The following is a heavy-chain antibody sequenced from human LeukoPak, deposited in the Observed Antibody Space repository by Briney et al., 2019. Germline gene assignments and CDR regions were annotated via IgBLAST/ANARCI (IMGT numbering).Heavy chain of an antibody. V-gene: IGHV3-20*04. Sequence: PGGSLRLSCVASGFTFDDYGMSWVRQAPGKGLEWVSGINWSGDGSAHADSVKGRFTTSRDNAKKSLYLQMNSLRAEDTAFYYCTRGWIGELSDIWGQGTLVTVSS. J-gene: IGHJ3*02. CDR1: GFTFDDYG. CDR3: TRGWIGELSDI. D-gene: IGHD3-10*01. CDR2: INWSGDGS.